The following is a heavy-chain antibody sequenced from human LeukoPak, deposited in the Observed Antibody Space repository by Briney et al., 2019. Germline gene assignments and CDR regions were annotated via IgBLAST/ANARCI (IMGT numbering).Heavy chain of an antibody. CDR1: GFTFSNYD. V-gene: IGHV3-30-3*01. CDR3: ARESFGLDY. D-gene: IGHD3-16*01. CDR2: ISSDGSNE. J-gene: IGHJ4*02. Sequence: GGSLRLSCGASGFTFSNYDMHWVRQAPGKGLEWVAFISSDGSNEYYGDSVKGRFTIYRDNLILYLQMNRLRTEDTAVYFCARESFGLDYWGQGTLVTVSS.